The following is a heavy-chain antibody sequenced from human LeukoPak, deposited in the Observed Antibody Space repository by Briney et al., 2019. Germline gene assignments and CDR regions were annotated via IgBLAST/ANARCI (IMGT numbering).Heavy chain of an antibody. CDR3: ARLVSGRSSGWFEDY. CDR2: IIPILGIA. J-gene: IGHJ4*02. D-gene: IGHD6-19*01. Sequence: ASVKVSCKASGDTFTSYDINWVRQATGQGLEWMGRIIPILGIANYAQKFQGRVTITADKSTSTAYMELSSLRSEDTAVYYCARLVSGRSSGWFEDYWGQGTLVTVSS. CDR1: GDTFTSYD. V-gene: IGHV1-69*10.